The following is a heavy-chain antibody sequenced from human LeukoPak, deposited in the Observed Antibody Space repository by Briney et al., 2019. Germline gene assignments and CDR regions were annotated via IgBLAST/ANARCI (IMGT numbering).Heavy chain of an antibody. V-gene: IGHV3-30*02. CDR2: IRYDGSNK. CDR1: GFTFSSYG. J-gene: IGHJ4*02. CDR3: ANTVVPAANTDY. D-gene: IGHD2-2*01. Sequence: GGSLRLSCAATGFTFSSYGMHWVRQAPGKGLEWVAFIRYDGSNKYYADSVKGRFTISRDNSKNTLYLQMNSLRAEDTAVYYCANTVVPAANTDYWGQGTLVTVSS.